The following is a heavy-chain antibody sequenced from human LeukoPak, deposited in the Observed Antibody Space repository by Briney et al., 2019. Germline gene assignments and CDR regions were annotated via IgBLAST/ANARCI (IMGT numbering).Heavy chain of an antibody. CDR1: GFTFSSYA. D-gene: IGHD6-19*01. CDR2: FSGSGVST. J-gene: IGHJ4*02. Sequence: GGSLRLSCAASGFTFSSYAMSWVRQAPGKGLEGVSAFSGSGVSTYYADYVKGRFTISRDNSKNTLYLQMNSLRAEDTAVYYCAKTRGSGWPSSLDYWGQGTLVTVSS. CDR3: AKTRGSGWPSSLDY. V-gene: IGHV3-23*01.